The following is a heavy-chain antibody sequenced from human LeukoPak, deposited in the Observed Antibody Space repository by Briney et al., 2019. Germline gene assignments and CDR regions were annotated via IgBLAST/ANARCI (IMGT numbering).Heavy chain of an antibody. Sequence: SETLSLTCTVSGGSISSYYWSWIRQPAGKGLEWIGRIYTSGSTNYNPSLKSRVTMSVDTSKNQFSLKLSSVTAADTAVYYCARGSSGRTMLYYFDYWGQGTLVTVSS. CDR1: GGSISSYY. CDR2: IYTSGST. CDR3: ARGSSGRTMLYYFDY. V-gene: IGHV4-4*07. J-gene: IGHJ4*02. D-gene: IGHD6-19*01.